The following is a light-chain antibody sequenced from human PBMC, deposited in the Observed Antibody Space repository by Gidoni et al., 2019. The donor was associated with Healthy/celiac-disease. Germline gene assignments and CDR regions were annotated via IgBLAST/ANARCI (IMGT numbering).Light chain of an antibody. J-gene: IGKJ2*01. CDR2: LGS. Sequence: DIVMTQSPLALPVTPGEQASISCRSGQSLLHSNGYNYLDWYLQNPGQSPQLLIYLGSNRASGVPDRFSGSASGTDFPLKISRVEAEYVGVYYCMQALQTPYTFXQXTKLXIK. CDR3: MQALQTPYT. CDR1: QSLLHSNGYNY. V-gene: IGKV2-28*01.